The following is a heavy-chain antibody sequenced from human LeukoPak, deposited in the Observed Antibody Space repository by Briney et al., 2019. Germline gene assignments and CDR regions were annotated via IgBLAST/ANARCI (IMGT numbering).Heavy chain of an antibody. D-gene: IGHD3-10*01. Sequence: PGGSLRLSCAASGFTFSSYAMSWVRQAPGKGLEWVSAISGSGGSTYYADSVKGRFTISRGNSKNTLYLQMNSLRAEDTAVYYCASGVWFGELFFYWGQGTLVTVSS. CDR1: GFTFSSYA. J-gene: IGHJ4*02. V-gene: IGHV3-23*01. CDR3: ASGVWFGELFFY. CDR2: ISGSGGST.